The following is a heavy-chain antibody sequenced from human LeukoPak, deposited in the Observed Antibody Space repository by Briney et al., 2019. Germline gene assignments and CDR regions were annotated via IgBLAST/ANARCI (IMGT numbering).Heavy chain of an antibody. CDR3: ARDRAALARMGGMDV. CDR2: ISRSSSHI. D-gene: IGHD5-12*01. J-gene: IGHJ6*02. Sequence: GGSLRLSCAASGFAFSTYDMNWVRQAPGKGLEWVSYISRSSSHIYYADSMKGRLTISRDNAKSSLYLQMDSLRDEDTAIYHCARDRAALARMGGMDVWGQGTTVTVFS. V-gene: IGHV3-21*01. CDR1: GFAFSTYD.